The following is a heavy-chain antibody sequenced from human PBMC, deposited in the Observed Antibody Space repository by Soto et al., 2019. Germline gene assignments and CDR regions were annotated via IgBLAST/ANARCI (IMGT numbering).Heavy chain of an antibody. CDR1: GGTFSIYA. V-gene: IGHV1-69*13. Sequence: SVKVSCKASGGTFSIYAISWVRQAPGQGLEWMGGIIPIFGTANYAQKFQGRVTSAADESTNTVYMELSSLRSEDTAVYYCARGRRGATSFDYWGQGTLVTVSS. CDR2: IIPIFGTA. CDR3: ARGRRGATSFDY. D-gene: IGHD2-2*01. J-gene: IGHJ4*02.